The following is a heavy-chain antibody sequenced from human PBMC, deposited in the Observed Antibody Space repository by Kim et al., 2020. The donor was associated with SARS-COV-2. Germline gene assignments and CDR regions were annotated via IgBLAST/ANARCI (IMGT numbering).Heavy chain of an antibody. D-gene: IGHD2-21*01. CDR3: ARYSRVYGMDV. Sequence: THYNPSLKSRVTISVDTSKNQFSLKLSSVTAADTAVYYCARYSRVYGMDVWGQGTTVTVSS. J-gene: IGHJ6*02. CDR2: T. V-gene: IGHV4-34*01.